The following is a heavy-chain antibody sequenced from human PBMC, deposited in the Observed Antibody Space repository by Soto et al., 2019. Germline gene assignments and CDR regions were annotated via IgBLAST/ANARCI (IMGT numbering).Heavy chain of an antibody. CDR2: IVVGSGHT. V-gene: IGHV1-58*01. CDR1: GFTFSSSI. CDR3: AAPDFGDYWDFDL. D-gene: IGHD4-17*01. J-gene: IGHJ2*01. Sequence: QMQLVQSGPEVKKPGTSVKVSCKASGFTFSSSIVQWVRQARGQRLEWIGWIVVGSGHTNYEQKFQERVTITRDMSTSTAYMELSSLRSEDTAVYYCAAPDFGDYWDFDLWGRGTLVTVSS.